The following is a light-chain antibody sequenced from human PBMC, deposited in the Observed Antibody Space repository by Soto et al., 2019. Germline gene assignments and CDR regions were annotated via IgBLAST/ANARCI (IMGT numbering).Light chain of an antibody. CDR2: GAS. CDR3: QHYNDWTPTLT. CDR1: QSVSSK. J-gene: IGKJ1*01. V-gene: IGKV3-15*01. Sequence: EILMTQSPATLSVSPGERATISCRASQSVSSKLAWYQQKPGQAPRVLIYGASTRATGIPARFSGSGSGTELTLTISSRKTEHVAFYYCQHYNDWTPTLTFGQGTRVDIK.